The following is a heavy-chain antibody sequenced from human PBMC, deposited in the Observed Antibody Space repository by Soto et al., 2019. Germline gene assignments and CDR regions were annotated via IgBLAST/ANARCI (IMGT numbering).Heavy chain of an antibody. CDR3: ARDKQAAAGPKTPGGYGMDV. J-gene: IGHJ6*02. V-gene: IGHV1-18*01. CDR1: GYTFTSYG. CDR2: ISAYNGNT. D-gene: IGHD6-13*01. Sequence: QVQLVQSGAEVKKPGASVKVSCKASGYTFTSYGISWVRQAPGQGLECMGWISAYNGNTNYAQKLQGRVTMTTDTSTSTAYMELRSLRSDDTAVYYCARDKQAAAGPKTPGGYGMDVWGQGTTVTVSS.